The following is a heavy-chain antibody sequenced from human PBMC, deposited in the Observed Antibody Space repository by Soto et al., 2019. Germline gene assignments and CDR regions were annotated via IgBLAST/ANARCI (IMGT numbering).Heavy chain of an antibody. CDR1: GGSVTCYY. D-gene: IGHD3-3*01. CDR2: INNTEGT. CDR3: SNRITIFGLLVTRFDP. J-gene: IGHJ5*02. Sequence: SETLSLTCAVYGGSVTCYYWNWIRQPPGKGLGWIGEINNTEGTNYNPNPKRRFTMSVATPKNQFSLSLRSVTAADTAIYYCSNRITIFGLLVTRFDPWGQGTQVTVSS. V-gene: IGHV4-34*01.